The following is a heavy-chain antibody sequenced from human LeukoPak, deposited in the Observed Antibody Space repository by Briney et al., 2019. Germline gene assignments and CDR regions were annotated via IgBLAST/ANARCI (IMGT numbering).Heavy chain of an antibody. V-gene: IGHV3-21*01. CDR3: ARGRGYSYGLSSY. J-gene: IGHJ4*02. CDR2: ISGSSSYI. CDR1: GFTFSSYS. Sequence: GGSLRLSCAASGFTFSSYSMNWVRQAPGKRLEWVSSISGSSSYIYYADSVKGRFTISRDNAKNSLYLQMNSLRAEDTAVYYCARGRGYSYGLSSYWGQGTLVTVSS. D-gene: IGHD5-18*01.